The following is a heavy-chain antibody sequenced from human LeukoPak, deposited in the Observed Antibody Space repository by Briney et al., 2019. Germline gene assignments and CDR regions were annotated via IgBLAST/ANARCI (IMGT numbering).Heavy chain of an antibody. CDR3: AKGYSYGTGYNWFDP. Sequence: SETLSLTCIVSGGSISSGGYYWSWIRQHPGKGLEWIAYIYYSGSTYYNPSLKSRFTISVDTSKNQFSLKLSSVTAADTAVYYCAKGYSYGTGYNWFDPWGQGTLVTVSS. CDR1: GGSISSGGYY. CDR2: IYYSGST. D-gene: IGHD5-18*01. J-gene: IGHJ5*02. V-gene: IGHV4-31*03.